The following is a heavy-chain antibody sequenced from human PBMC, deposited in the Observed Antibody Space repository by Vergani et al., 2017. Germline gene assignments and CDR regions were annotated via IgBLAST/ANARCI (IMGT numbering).Heavy chain of an antibody. CDR1: GDSISSGNN. D-gene: IGHD2-21*02. V-gene: IGHV4-38-2*01. CDR3: ARHLAYCGGDCYPYYYGMDV. CDR2: VSHSGDT. Sequence: QVNLQESGPGLVKPSETLSLTCAVSGDSISSGNNWGWIRQPPGKGLEWISSVSHSGDTYFNPSLKGRVSISMDTSKNQFSLKLSSVTAADTAVYYCARHLAYCGGDCYPYYYGMDVWGQGTTVTVSS. J-gene: IGHJ6*02.